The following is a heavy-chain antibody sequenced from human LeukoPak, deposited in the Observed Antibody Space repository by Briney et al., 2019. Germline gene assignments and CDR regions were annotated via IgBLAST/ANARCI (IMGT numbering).Heavy chain of an antibody. CDR2: IRQDGSDK. CDR3: ARVLSRYCSSAGCYDGVFDY. V-gene: IGHV3-7*03. Sequence: GGSLRLSCAASGFTFSDYWMSWVRQAPEKGLERVANIRQDGSDKYYVDSVEGRFTISRDNAKNSLYLQMNSLRAEDTAVYYCARVLSRYCSSAGCYDGVFDYWGQGTLVTVSS. D-gene: IGHD2-2*01. CDR1: GFTFSDYW. J-gene: IGHJ4*02.